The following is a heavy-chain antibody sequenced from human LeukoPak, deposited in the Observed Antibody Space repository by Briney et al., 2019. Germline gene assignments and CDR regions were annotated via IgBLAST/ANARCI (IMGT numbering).Heavy chain of an antibody. CDR1: GGTFSSYA. V-gene: IGHV1-69*13. Sequence: ASVKVSCKASGGTFSSYAISWVRQAPGQGLEWMGGIIPIFGTANYAQKFQGRVTITADASTSTAYMELSSLRSEDTAVYYCANILWFGGYWFDPWGQGTLVTVSS. CDR2: IIPIFGTA. D-gene: IGHD3-10*01. J-gene: IGHJ5*02. CDR3: ANILWFGGYWFDP.